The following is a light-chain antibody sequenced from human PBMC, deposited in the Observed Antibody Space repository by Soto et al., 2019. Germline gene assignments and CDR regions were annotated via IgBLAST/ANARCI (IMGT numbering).Light chain of an antibody. CDR2: DAS. CDR3: QQSSNWPPIN. V-gene: IGKV3-11*01. CDR1: QSVSSY. J-gene: IGKJ5*01. Sequence: EIVLTHSPVTLSFSPLYRATLSFRSSQSVSSYLALYQQKPGQAPRLLIYDASNRATGIPARFSGSGSGTDFTLTISSLEPEDFAVYYCQQSSNWPPINFGQGTRLEIK.